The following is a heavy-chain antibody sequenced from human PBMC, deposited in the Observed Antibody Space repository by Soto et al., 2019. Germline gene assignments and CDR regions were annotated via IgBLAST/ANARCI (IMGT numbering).Heavy chain of an antibody. D-gene: IGHD6-25*01. CDR3: AKDRRPNYYYGMDV. V-gene: IGHV3-30*18. Sequence: QVQLVESGGGVVQLGRSLRLSCAASGFTFSSYGMHWVRQAPGKGLEWVAVISYDGSNKYYADSVKGRFTISRDNSKNTLYLQMNSLRAEDTAVYYCAKDRRPNYYYGMDVWGQETTVTVSS. CDR2: ISYDGSNK. CDR1: GFTFSSYG. J-gene: IGHJ6*02.